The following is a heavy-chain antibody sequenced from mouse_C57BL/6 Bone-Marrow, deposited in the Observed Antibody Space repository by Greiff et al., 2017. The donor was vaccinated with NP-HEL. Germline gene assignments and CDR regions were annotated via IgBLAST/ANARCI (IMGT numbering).Heavy chain of an antibody. J-gene: IGHJ3*01. CDR1: GFNIKDDY. Sequence: EVQLQESGAELVRPGASVKLSCTASGFNIKDDYMHWVKQRPEQGLEWIGWIDPENGDTEYASKFQGKATITADTSSNPAYLQLSSLTSEDTAVYYCTTSLTGTFAYWGQGTLVTVSA. CDR2: IDPENGDT. D-gene: IGHD4-1*01. V-gene: IGHV14-4*01. CDR3: TTSLTGTFAY.